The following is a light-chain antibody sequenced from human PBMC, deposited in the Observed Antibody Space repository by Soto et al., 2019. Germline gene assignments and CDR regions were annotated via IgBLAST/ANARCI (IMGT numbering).Light chain of an antibody. Sequence: QSALTQPPSASGTPGQRVTISCSGSSPSIGSNYVSWYQQFPGTAPKLLIYKTIQRPSGVPDRFSGSKSGTSASLAISGLRSEDEADYFCASWDDSVSGWVFGTGTKVTVL. CDR1: SPSIGSNY. V-gene: IGLV1-47*01. CDR3: ASWDDSVSGWV. CDR2: KTI. J-gene: IGLJ3*02.